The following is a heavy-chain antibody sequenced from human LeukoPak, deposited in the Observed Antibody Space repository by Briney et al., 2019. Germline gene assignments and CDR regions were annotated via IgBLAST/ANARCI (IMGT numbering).Heavy chain of an antibody. CDR3: ASGGGYSGYDPFDY. J-gene: IGHJ4*02. V-gene: IGHV3-21*01. D-gene: IGHD5-12*01. CDR2: ISGSSSYI. CDR1: GFTFSSYS. Sequence: GGSLRLSCAASGFTFSSYSMNWVRQAPGKGLEWVSSISGSSSYIYYADSVKGRFTISRDNAKNSLYLQMNSLRAEDTAVYYCASGGGYSGYDPFDYWGQGTLVTVSS.